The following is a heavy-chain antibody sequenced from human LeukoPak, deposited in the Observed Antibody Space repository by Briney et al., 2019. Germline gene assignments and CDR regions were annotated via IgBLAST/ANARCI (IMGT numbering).Heavy chain of an antibody. D-gene: IGHD3-10*01. CDR2: INPNSGGT. J-gene: IGHJ6*02. V-gene: IGHV1-2*02. CDR1: GYTFTGYY. Sequence: ASVKVSCKASGYTFTGYYMHWVRQAPGQGLEWMGWINPNSGGTNYAQKFQGRVTMTRDTSISSAYMELSRLRSDDTAVYYCARDGDYYGSGNYYYGMDVWGQGTTVTVSS. CDR3: ARDGDYYGSGNYYYGMDV.